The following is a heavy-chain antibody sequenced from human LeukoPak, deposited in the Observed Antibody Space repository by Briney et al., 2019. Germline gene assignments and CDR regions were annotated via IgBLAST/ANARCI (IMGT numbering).Heavy chain of an antibody. CDR2: INAGNGNT. D-gene: IGHD3-22*01. J-gene: IGHJ4*02. V-gene: IGHV1-3*01. CDR3: ARGWDYYDSSGYWL. Sequence: ASVKVSCKASGYTFTSYAMHWVRQAPGQRLEWMGWINAGNGNTKYSQKFQGRVTITRDTSASTAYMELSSLRSEDTAVYYCARGWDYYDSSGYWLWGQGTLVTVSS. CDR1: GYTFTSYA.